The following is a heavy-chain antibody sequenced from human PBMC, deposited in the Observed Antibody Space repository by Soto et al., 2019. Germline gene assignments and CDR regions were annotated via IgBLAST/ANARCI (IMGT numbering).Heavy chain of an antibody. Sequence: PGGSLRLSCAASGFTFSSYEMNWVRQAPGKGLEWVSYISSSGSTIYYADSVKGRFTISRDNAKNSLYLQMNSLRAEDTAVYYCASTGSYDYGKYYFDYWGQGTLLPV. CDR2: ISSSGSTI. CDR3: ASTGSYDYGKYYFDY. V-gene: IGHV3-48*03. D-gene: IGHD4-17*01. CDR1: GFTFSSYE. J-gene: IGHJ4*02.